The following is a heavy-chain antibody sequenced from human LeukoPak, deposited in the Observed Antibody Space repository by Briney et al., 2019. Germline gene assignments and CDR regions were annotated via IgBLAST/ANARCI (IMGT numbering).Heavy chain of an antibody. CDR2: INPSGGST. D-gene: IGHD2-21*01. V-gene: IGHV1-46*01. Sequence: ASVKVSCKASGYTFTSYYMHWVRQAPGQGLEWMGIINPSGGSTSYAQKFQGRVTMTRDTSISTAYMELSRLRSDDTAVYYCARLGERAIGWFDPWGQGTLVTVSS. CDR1: GYTFTSYY. CDR3: ARLGERAIGWFDP. J-gene: IGHJ5*02.